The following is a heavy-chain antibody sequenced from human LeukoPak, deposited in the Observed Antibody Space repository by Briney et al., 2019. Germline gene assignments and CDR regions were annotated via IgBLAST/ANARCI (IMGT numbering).Heavy chain of an antibody. CDR2: IYHGDSAT. J-gene: IGHJ4*02. V-gene: IGHV5-51*01. D-gene: IGHD5-18*01. CDR1: EYSFTSYW. Sequence: GESLKISCKSSEYSFTSYWIGWVRQMPGKGLYRMAIIYHGDSATSYRPSFQDHVTISPDNSLSTAYLQWSSPKATETAMYYCARRHSYGLDYWGKGTLVNVSS. CDR3: ARRHSYGLDY.